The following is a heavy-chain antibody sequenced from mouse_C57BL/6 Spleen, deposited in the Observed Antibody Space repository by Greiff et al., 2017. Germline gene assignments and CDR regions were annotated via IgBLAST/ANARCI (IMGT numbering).Heavy chain of an antibody. J-gene: IGHJ3*01. CDR1: GYTFTSYW. Sequence: VQLQQPGAELVRPGSSVKLSCKASGYTFTSYWMHWVKQRPIQGLEWIGNIDPSDSETHYNQKFKDKATLTVDKSSSTAYMQLSSLTSEDTAIYYCAREDLPYGSSWFAYWGQGTLVTVSA. CDR2: IDPSDSET. CDR3: AREDLPYGSSWFAY. D-gene: IGHD1-1*01. V-gene: IGHV1-52*01.